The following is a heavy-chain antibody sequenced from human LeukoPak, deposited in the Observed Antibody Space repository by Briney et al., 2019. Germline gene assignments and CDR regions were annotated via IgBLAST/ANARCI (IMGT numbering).Heavy chain of an antibody. J-gene: IGHJ4*02. V-gene: IGHV3-7*04. D-gene: IGHD2-21*02. CDR1: GFTFTSYW. Sequence: GGSLRLSCAASGFTFTSYWMTWVRQAPGKGLEWVANTKHDGSERYYVDSVKGRFTISRDNVKSSLFLQMDSLRAKDTAVYYCARGGLYGDYYFDYWGQGTLVTVTS. CDR3: ARGGLYGDYYFDY. CDR2: TKHDGSER.